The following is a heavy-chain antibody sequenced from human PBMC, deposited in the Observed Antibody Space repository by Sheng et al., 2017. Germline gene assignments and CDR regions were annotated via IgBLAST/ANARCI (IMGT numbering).Heavy chain of an antibody. V-gene: IGHV4-38-2*02. CDR3: AGYYGSGVRSEH. CDR2: IYHSGST. D-gene: IGHD3-10*01. J-gene: IGHJ1*01. Sequence: QVQLQESGPGLVKPSETLSLTCTVSGYSISSGYYWGWIRQPPGKGLEWIGSIYHSGSTYYNPSLKSRVTISVDTSKNQFSLKLSSVTAADTAVYYCAGYYGSGVRSEHWGQGTLVTVSS. CDR1: GYSISSGYY.